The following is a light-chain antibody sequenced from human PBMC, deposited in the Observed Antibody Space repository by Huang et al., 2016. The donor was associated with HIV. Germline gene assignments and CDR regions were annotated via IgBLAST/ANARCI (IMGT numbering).Light chain of an antibody. J-gene: IGKJ4*01. CDR3: QERIHWPRLT. V-gene: IGKV3-11*01. CDR1: QNVTDS. CDR2: RAA. Sequence: EIVLTQSPAPLSLSPGERATLSCRPSQNVTDSLARFRQKPGQAPSLLMYRAANRAAGTAARFSGSGSGTDFTLTISSLEPEDFAIYYCQERIHWPRLTFGGGTKVEIK.